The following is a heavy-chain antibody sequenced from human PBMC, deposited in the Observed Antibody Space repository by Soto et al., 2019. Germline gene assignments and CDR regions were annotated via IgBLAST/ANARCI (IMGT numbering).Heavy chain of an antibody. CDR1: GFSITNAW. J-gene: IGHJ6*02. Sequence: EVQLVESGGGLVKPGGSLRLSCVASGFSITNAWMNWVRQAPGKGLEWVGRIKRKIDGETTDYAAPVKGRFTISRDDSKNMLYLQMNSLKADDTDLYYCTTGSVEGVWGQGTTVTVSS. CDR3: TTGSVEGV. V-gene: IGHV3-15*07. CDR2: IKRKIDGETT. D-gene: IGHD2-15*01.